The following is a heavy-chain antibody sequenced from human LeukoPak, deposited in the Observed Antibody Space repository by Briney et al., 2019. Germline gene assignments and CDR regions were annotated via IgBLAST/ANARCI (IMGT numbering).Heavy chain of an antibody. CDR2: ILYDGSNK. D-gene: IGHD3-22*01. CDR1: GFTLSSYG. Sequence: GGSLRLSCAASGFTLSSYGMHWVRQAPGRGWEGVAVILYDGSNKYYADSVKGRFTISRDNSKNTLYLQMNSLRAEDTAVYYCAKEDSGYYTKNFDYWGQGTLVTVSS. CDR3: AKEDSGYYTKNFDY. J-gene: IGHJ4*02. V-gene: IGHV3-30*18.